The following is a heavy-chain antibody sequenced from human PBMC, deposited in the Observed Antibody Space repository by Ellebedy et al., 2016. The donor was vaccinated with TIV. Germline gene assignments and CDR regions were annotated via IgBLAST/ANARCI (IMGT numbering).Heavy chain of an antibody. D-gene: IGHD5-12*01. Sequence: PGGSLRLSCAVSGFTFSSYGMHWVRQAPGKGLEWVAVISYDGSNKYNADSVKGRFTIPRDNSKNTLYLQMNSLRTEDTAVYYCARGNNGYDAVYLDYWGQGTLVTVSS. V-gene: IGHV3-30-3*01. J-gene: IGHJ4*02. CDR1: GFTFSSYG. CDR2: ISYDGSNK. CDR3: ARGNNGYDAVYLDY.